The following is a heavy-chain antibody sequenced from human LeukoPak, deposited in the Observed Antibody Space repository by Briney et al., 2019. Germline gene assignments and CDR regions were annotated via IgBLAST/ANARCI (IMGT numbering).Heavy chain of an antibody. CDR1: GFTFSSYA. D-gene: IGHD1-26*01. CDR3: ARSSGNYLIFDF. Sequence: PGGSLRLSCAASGFTFSSYAMSWVRQAPGKGLEWVSVLYSGGTTYYADSVKGRFSISRDDSKSTLYLQLNSLRAEDTAVYYCARSSGNYLIFDFWGQGTLVTVSS. CDR2: LYSGGTT. J-gene: IGHJ4*02. V-gene: IGHV3-66*01.